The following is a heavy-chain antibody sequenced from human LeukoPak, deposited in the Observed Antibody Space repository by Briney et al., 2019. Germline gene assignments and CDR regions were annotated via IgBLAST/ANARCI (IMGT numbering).Heavy chain of an antibody. V-gene: IGHV3-48*03. CDR1: GFTFSSYE. J-gene: IGHJ4*02. D-gene: IGHD6-19*01. Sequence: GGSLRLSCAASGFTFSSYEMNWVRQAPGKGLEWVSYISSSGSTIYYADSVKGRFTISRDNSKNTLYLQMNSLRAEDTAVYYCARDPSPRIAVAGPFDYWGQGTLVTVSS. CDR3: ARDPSPRIAVAGPFDY. CDR2: ISSSGSTI.